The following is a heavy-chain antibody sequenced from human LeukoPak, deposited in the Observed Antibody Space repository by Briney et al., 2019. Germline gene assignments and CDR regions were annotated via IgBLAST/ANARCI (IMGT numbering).Heavy chain of an antibody. D-gene: IGHD6-19*01. CDR2: ISAGGGNT. V-gene: IGHV3-23*01. CDR1: GFTFRSYA. J-gene: IGHJ4*02. CDR3: AKDPTIAVAHFDY. Sequence: TGGSLRLSCAASGFTFRSYAMSWVRQAPGRGLEWVSPISAGGGNTYYADSVKGRFTISRDNSKNTLHLQMNSLRAEDTALYYCAKDPTIAVAHFDYWGQGTLVTVSS.